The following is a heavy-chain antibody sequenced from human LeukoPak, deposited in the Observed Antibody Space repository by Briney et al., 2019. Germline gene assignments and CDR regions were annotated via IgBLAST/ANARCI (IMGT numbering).Heavy chain of an antibody. CDR3: ARNSCPSGSCYDNRGYFDY. CDR1: GGSITSGTYD. CDR2: IYTSGST. D-gene: IGHD2-15*01. J-gene: IGHJ4*02. Sequence: SETLSLACTVSGGSITSGTYDWSWIRQPAGKGLEWIGRIYTSGSTNYNPSLKSRITISVDTSKNQLSLKLSSVTAADTAVYYCARNSCPSGSCYDNRGYFDYWGQGTLVTVSS. V-gene: IGHV4-61*02.